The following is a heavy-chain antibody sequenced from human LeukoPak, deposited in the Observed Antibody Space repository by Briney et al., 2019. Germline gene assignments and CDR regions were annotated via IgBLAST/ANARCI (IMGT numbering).Heavy chain of an antibody. D-gene: IGHD6-13*01. V-gene: IGHV1-18*01. J-gene: IGHJ4*02. CDR3: ARGPIAAAGDY. CDR2: INANNGNT. Sequence: GASVKVSCKASGYTFTSYGITWVRQAPGQGLEWMGWINANNGNTNYAQTLQGRVTMTRDTSTSTAYMELRSLRSDDTAVYYCARGPIAAAGDYWGQGTLVTVSS. CDR1: GYTFTSYG.